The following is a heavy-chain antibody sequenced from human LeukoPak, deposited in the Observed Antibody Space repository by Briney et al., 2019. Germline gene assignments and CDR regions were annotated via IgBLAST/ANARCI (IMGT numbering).Heavy chain of an antibody. CDR2: ISSSSSTI. J-gene: IGHJ6*04. V-gene: IGHV3-48*04. CDR3: AELGITMIGGV. CDR1: GFTFSRYS. Sequence: GGSLRLSCAASGFTFSRYSMNWVRQTPGKGLEWVSYISSSSSTIYYADSVKGRFTISRDNAKNSLYLQMNSLRAEDTAVYYCAELGITMIGGVWGKGTTVTISS. D-gene: IGHD3-10*02.